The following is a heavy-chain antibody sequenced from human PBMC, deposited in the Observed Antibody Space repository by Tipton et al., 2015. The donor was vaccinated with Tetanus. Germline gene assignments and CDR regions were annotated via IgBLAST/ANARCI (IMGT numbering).Heavy chain of an antibody. Sequence: SLRLSCAASGFSFASYGMHWVRQAPGKGLEWMATIFDDGSNTYYADSVKGRCTISRDNSKNMLYLEMNSARAEDTAMYYCVGGRRSMVRNVMFYFDFWGQGSLVTVSS. J-gene: IGHJ4*02. D-gene: IGHD3-10*01. CDR2: IFDDGSNT. CDR3: VGGRRSMVRNVMFYFDF. CDR1: GFSFASYG. V-gene: IGHV3-33*01.